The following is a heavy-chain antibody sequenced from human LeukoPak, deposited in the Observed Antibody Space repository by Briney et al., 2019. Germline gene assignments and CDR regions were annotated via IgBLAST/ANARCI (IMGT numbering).Heavy chain of an antibody. CDR3: ARLIAAAGYYYYGMDV. V-gene: IGHV3-21*01. CDR2: ISSSSSYI. CDR1: GFTFSSYS. J-gene: IGHJ6*02. D-gene: IGHD6-13*01. Sequence: GGSLRLSCAASGFTFSSYSMNWVRQAPGKGLEGVSSISSSSSYIYYADSVKGRFTISRDNAKNSLYLQMNSLRAEDTSVYYCARLIAAAGYYYYGMDVWGQGTTVTVSS.